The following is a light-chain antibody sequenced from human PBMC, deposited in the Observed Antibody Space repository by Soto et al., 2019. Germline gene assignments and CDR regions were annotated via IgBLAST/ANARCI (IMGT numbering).Light chain of an antibody. V-gene: IGKV1-5*03. CDR2: KAS. CDR3: QQYDSYPYT. J-gene: IGKJ2*01. CDR1: QSISGW. Sequence: DIPMTQSPSTLPASVGDRVTITCRASQSISGWLAWYQQKPGKAPKLLIYKASSLETGVPSKFSGSGSGTEFTLTISSLQPDDFATYYCQQYDSYPYTFGLGTKLEIK.